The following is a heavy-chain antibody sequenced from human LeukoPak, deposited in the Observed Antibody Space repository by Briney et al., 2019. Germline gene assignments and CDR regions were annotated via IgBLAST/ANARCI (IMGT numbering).Heavy chain of an antibody. J-gene: IGHJ4*02. D-gene: IGHD3-10*01. Sequence: TTSETLSLXCTVSGGSISSYYWSWSRQPPGKALEWIGYIYYSGSTNYNPSLKSRVTISVDTSKNQFSLKLSSVTAADTAVYYSARSMVRGVIRYDYWGQGTLVTVSS. CDR3: ARSMVRGVIRYDY. CDR1: GGSISSYY. CDR2: IYYSGST. V-gene: IGHV4-59*01.